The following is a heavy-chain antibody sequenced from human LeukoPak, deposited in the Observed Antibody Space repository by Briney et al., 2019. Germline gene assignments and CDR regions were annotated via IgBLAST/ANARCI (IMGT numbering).Heavy chain of an antibody. D-gene: IGHD3-9*01. CDR3: ARRRLVITHYYYMDV. V-gene: IGHV3-21*01. CDR1: GFTFSSYS. CDR2: ISSSSSYI. Sequence: GRSLRLSCAASGFTFSSYSMNWVRQAPGKGLEWVSSISSSSSYIYYADSVKGRFTISRDNAKNSLYLQMNSLRAEDTAVYYCARRRLVITHYYYMDVWGKGTTVTISS. J-gene: IGHJ6*03.